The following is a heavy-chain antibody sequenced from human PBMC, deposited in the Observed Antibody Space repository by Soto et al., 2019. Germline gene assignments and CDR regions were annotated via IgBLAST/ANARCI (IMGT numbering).Heavy chain of an antibody. CDR2: INYDGSEK. J-gene: IGHJ4*02. CDR3: ASSEVTHSWDY. V-gene: IGHV3-7*01. D-gene: IGHD4-4*01. Sequence: GGSLRLSCAASGFTFSSYWMSWVRQAPGKGLEWVANINYDGSEKYFVDSVRGRFTISRDNAKNSLYLQMNSLRAEDTAVYYCASSEVTHSWDYWGQGTLVTVSS. CDR1: GFTFSSYW.